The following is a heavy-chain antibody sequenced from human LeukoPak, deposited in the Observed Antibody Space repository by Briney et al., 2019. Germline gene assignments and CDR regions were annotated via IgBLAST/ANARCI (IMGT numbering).Heavy chain of an antibody. V-gene: IGHV3-23*01. J-gene: IGHJ4*02. CDR3: ARVLGGSGSYSYFDY. Sequence: GGSLRLSCAASGFTFSSYGMSWVRQAPGKGLEWVSAISGSGGSTYYADSVKGRFTISRDNAKNSLFLQMNSLRAEDTAVYYCARVLGGSGSYSYFDYWGQGTLVTVSS. D-gene: IGHD3-10*01. CDR2: ISGSGGST. CDR1: GFTFSSYG.